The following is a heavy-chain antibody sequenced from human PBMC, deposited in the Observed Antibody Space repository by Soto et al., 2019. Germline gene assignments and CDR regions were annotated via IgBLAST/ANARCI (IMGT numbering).Heavy chain of an antibody. CDR3: ASGRYCTNGVCPPYYYGMDV. CDR1: GGTFSSYA. D-gene: IGHD2-8*01. Sequence: GAAVKVSCKASGGTFSSYAISWVRQAPGQGREWMGGISPIFGTANYAQKFQGRVTITADESTSTAYMELSSLRSEDTAVYYCASGRYCTNGVCPPYYYGMDVWGQGTTVTVSS. CDR2: ISPIFGTA. J-gene: IGHJ6*02. V-gene: IGHV1-69*13.